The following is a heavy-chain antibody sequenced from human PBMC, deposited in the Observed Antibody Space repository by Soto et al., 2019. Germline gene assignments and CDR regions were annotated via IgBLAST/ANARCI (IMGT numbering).Heavy chain of an antibody. D-gene: IGHD1-1*01. CDR1: GFTFSSYG. CDR3: AKGQGTDYYGMDV. Sequence: PGGSLRLSCAASGFTFSSYGMHWVRQAPGKGLEWVAVISYDGSNKYYADSVKGRFTISRDNSKNTLYLQMNSLRAEDTAVYYCAKGQGTDYYGMDVWGQGTTVTVSS. V-gene: IGHV3-30*18. J-gene: IGHJ6*01. CDR2: ISYDGSNK.